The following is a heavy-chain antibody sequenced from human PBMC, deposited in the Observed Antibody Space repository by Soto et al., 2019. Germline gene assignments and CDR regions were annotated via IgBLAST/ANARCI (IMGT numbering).Heavy chain of an antibody. V-gene: IGHV3-33*01. CDR3: ARDPHPYYDILTGYYPDWYFDY. Sequence: QVQLVESGGGVVQPGRSLRLSCAASGFTFSSYGMHWVRQAPGKGLEWVAVIWYDGSNKYYADSVKGRFTISRDNSKNTLYLQMNSLRAEDTAVYYCARDPHPYYDILTGYYPDWYFDYWGQGTLVTVSS. CDR1: GFTFSSYG. J-gene: IGHJ4*02. CDR2: IWYDGSNK. D-gene: IGHD3-9*01.